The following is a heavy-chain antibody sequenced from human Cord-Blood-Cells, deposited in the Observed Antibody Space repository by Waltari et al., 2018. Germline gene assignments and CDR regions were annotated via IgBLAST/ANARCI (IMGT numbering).Heavy chain of an antibody. CDR2: INPNSGGT. J-gene: IGHJ5*02. CDR1: GYTFTGYY. V-gene: IGHV1-2*04. D-gene: IGHD6-13*01. Sequence: QVQLVQSGAEVKKPGASVKVSCKASGYTFTGYYLHCVRQAPGQGLEWMGWINPNSGGTNYAQKFQGWVTMTRDTSISTAYMELSRLRSDDTAVYYCARAAAADNWFDPWGQGTLVTVSS. CDR3: ARAAAADNWFDP.